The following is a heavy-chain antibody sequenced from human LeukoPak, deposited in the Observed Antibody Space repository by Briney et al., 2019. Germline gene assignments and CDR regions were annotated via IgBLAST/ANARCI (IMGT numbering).Heavy chain of an antibody. D-gene: IGHD3-3*01. V-gene: IGHV1-46*01. Sequence: ASEKVSCKASGYTFTSYYMHWVRQAPGQGLEWMGIINPSGGSTSYAQKFQGRVTMTRDTSTSTVYMELSSLRSEDTAVYYCARDATESYYDFWSGPKGAVHYYYYYMDVWGKGTTVTVSS. CDR1: GYTFTSYY. CDR2: INPSGGST. CDR3: ARDATESYYDFWSGPKGAVHYYYYYMDV. J-gene: IGHJ6*03.